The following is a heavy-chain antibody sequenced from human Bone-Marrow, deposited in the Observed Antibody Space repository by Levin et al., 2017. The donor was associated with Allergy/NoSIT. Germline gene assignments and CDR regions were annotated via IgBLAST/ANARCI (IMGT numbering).Heavy chain of an antibody. CDR3: ARGGINFFDY. CDR2: IYNSGSTGVTT. D-gene: IGHD5-24*01. V-gene: IGHV4-59*01. J-gene: IGHJ4*02. Sequence: ASETLSLTCTVSGGSISSFYWNWIRQSPGKGLEWIAYIYNSGSTGVTTRYNPSLKSRVTVSIDTSKKQFSLRLSSVTAADTAVYYCARGGINFFDYLGQGTLVSVSS. CDR1: GGSISSFY.